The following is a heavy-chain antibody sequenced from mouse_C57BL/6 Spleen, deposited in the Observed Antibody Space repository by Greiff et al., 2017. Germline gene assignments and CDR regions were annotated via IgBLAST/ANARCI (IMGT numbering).Heavy chain of an antibody. CDR3: ARNKEGYQPIYYAMDY. CDR2: IWSGGST. V-gene: IGHV2-2*01. Sequence: QVQLQQSGPGLVQPSQSLSITCTVSGFSLTSYGVHWVRQSPGKGLEWLGVIWSGGSTDYNAAFISRLSISKDNSKSQVFFKMNSLQADDTAIYYCARNKEGYQPIYYAMDYWGQGTSVTVSS. CDR1: GFSLTSYG. J-gene: IGHJ4*01. D-gene: IGHD2-2*01.